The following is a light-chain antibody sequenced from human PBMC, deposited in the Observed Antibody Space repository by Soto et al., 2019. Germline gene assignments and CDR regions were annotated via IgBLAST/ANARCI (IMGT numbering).Light chain of an antibody. V-gene: IGKV1-5*03. CDR1: QSIDTW. CDR2: KSS. J-gene: IGKJ2*01. Sequence: DIQMTQSPSTLSASVGDTVTITCRASQSIDTWLAWYQQKPGKAPKVLIYKSSDLHTGVPSRFSGSGSGTVFTLTISSLQLDDFASYYCQQYDRDPYTFGQGTKLEIK. CDR3: QQYDRDPYT.